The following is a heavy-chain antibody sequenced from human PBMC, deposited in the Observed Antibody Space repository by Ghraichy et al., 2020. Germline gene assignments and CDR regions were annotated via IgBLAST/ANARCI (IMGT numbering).Heavy chain of an antibody. CDR1: GFLFSSSA. J-gene: IGHJ4*02. Sequence: LSLTCAASGFLFSSSALNWVRQAPGKGLEWVSGISGSGGLTYYADSVKGRFTIYRVNSENTLYLQMNSLRAEDTAMYYCAKDMDGGSYYELEHWGQGALVTVSS. V-gene: IGHV3-23*01. CDR2: ISGSGGLT. D-gene: IGHD1-26*01. CDR3: AKDMDGGSYYELEH.